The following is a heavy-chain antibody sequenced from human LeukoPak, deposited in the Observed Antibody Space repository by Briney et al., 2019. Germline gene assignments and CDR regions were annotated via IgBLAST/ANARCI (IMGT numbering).Heavy chain of an antibody. CDR1: GGSFSGYY. V-gene: IGHV4-34*01. CDR2: INHSGGT. Sequence: SETLSLTCAVYGGSFSGYYWSWIRQPPGKGLEWIGEINHSGGTNYNPSLKSRVTISVDTSKNQFSLKLSSVTAADTAVYYCAREGRSSSVDYWGQGTLVTVSS. CDR3: AREGRSSSVDY. D-gene: IGHD6-6*01. J-gene: IGHJ4*02.